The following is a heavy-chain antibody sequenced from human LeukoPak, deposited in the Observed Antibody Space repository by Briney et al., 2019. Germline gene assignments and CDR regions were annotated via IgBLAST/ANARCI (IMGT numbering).Heavy chain of an antibody. D-gene: IGHD6-19*01. CDR1: GFTFSSYS. CDR2: ISSSSSTI. V-gene: IGHV3-48*04. Sequence: GGSLRLSCAASGFTFSSYSMNWVRQAPGKGLEWASYISSSSSTIYYADSVKGRFTISRDNAKNSLYLQMNSLRAEDTAVYYCARRIAVAVRYNWFDPWGQGTLVTVSS. CDR3: ARRIAVAVRYNWFDP. J-gene: IGHJ5*02.